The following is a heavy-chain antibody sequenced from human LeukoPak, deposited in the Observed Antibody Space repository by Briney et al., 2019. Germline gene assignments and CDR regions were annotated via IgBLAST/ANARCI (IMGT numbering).Heavy chain of an antibody. J-gene: IGHJ4*02. CDR3: ARDLKDYYDSSGYGIDY. D-gene: IGHD3-22*01. CDR2: IYSGGST. V-gene: IGHV3-53*01. CDR1: GLTVSSNY. Sequence: GGSLRLSCAASGLTVSSNYMSWVRQAPGKGLEWASVIYSGGSTYYADSVKGRFTISRDNSKNTLYLQMNSLRAEDTAVYYCARDLKDYYDSSGYGIDYWGQGTLVTVSS.